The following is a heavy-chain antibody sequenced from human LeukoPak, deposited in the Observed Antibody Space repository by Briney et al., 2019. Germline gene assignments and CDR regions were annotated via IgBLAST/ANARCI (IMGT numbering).Heavy chain of an antibody. CDR3: TIIMDFWSGSHFDY. V-gene: IGHV3-7*01. J-gene: IGHJ4*02. D-gene: IGHD3-3*01. Sequence: QPGGSLRLSCAASGFTFSSYWMSWVRQAPGKGLEWVANIKQDGSEKYYVDSVKGRFTISRDNSKNTLYLQMNSLRAEDTAVYYCTIIMDFWSGSHFDYWGQGTLVTVSS. CDR1: GFTFSSYW. CDR2: IKQDGSEK.